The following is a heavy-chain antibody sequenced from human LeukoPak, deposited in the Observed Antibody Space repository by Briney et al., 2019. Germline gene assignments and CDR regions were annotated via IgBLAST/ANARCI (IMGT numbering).Heavy chain of an antibody. CDR3: ARGSGGGGSCYSCYYYYYMDV. Sequence: GASVKVSCKASGYTFTSYGISWVRQAPGQGLEWMGWISAYNGNTNYARKLQGRVTMTTDTSASTAYMELRSLRSDDTAVYYCARGSGGGGSCYSCYYYYYMDVWGKGTTVTVSS. D-gene: IGHD2-15*01. J-gene: IGHJ6*03. V-gene: IGHV1-18*01. CDR1: GYTFTSYG. CDR2: ISAYNGNT.